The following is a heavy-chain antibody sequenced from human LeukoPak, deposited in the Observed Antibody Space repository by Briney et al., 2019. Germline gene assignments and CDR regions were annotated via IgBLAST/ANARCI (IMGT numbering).Heavy chain of an antibody. CDR2: ISSSSSYI. Sequence: PGGSLRLSCAASGFTFSSYSMNWVRQAPGKGLEWVSSISSSSSYIYYADSVKGRFTIPRDNAKNSLYLQMNSLRAEDTAVYYCATYGDYPSGAFDIWGQGTMVTVSS. V-gene: IGHV3-21*01. CDR3: ATYGDYPSGAFDI. D-gene: IGHD4-17*01. CDR1: GFTFSSYS. J-gene: IGHJ3*02.